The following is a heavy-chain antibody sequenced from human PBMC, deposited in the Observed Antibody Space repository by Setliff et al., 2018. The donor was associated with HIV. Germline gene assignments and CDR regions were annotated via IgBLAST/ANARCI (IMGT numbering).Heavy chain of an antibody. CDR1: GYTFTSYS. CDR2: LRTGTGDT. Sequence: GASVKVSCKASGYTFTSYSMHWVRQAPGQRLEWMGWLRTGTGDTSYSVKFQGRLTITRDTSANTAYMELSNLRSEDTAVYYCARVGSYWTQFDYWGQGTLVTVSS. J-gene: IGHJ4*02. V-gene: IGHV1-3*04. D-gene: IGHD2-15*01. CDR3: ARVGSYWTQFDY.